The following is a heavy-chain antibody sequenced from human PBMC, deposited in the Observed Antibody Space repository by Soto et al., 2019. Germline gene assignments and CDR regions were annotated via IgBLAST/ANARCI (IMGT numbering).Heavy chain of an antibody. CDR3: AAELGFGKMAVV. J-gene: IGHJ6*02. CDR1: GDTFKNCV. V-gene: IGHV1-69*01. D-gene: IGHD7-27*01. Sequence: QVQVVQSGVEVRRPGSSVKVSCKASGDTFKNCVISWVRQAPGQGLEWMGGIIPPFGTTDFAQRFKGRLTITTDESTTTAYMELSRLRSEDTATYYCAAELGFGKMAVVWGQGTTVIVSS. CDR2: IIPPFGTT.